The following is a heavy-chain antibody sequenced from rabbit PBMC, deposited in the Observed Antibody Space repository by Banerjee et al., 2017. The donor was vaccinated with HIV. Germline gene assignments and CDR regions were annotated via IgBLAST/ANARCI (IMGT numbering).Heavy chain of an antibody. CDR3: ARDLAGVIGWNFNL. Sequence: QEQLEESGGDLVKPEGSLTLTCTASGFSFSANALCWVRQAPGKGLEWIACINTSSGNTVYASWAKGRFTISKTSWTTVTLQMTSLTAADTASYFCARDLAGVIGWNFNLWGQGTLVTVS. CDR1: GFSFSANA. CDR2: INTSSGNT. J-gene: IGHJ4*01. V-gene: IGHV1S45*01. D-gene: IGHD4-1*01.